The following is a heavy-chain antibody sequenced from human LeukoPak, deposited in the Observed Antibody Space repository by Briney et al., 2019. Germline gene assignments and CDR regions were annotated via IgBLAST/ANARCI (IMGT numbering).Heavy chain of an antibody. Sequence: GASVNVSCKASGYTFTSYAMHWVRQAPGQRLEWMGWINAGNGNTKYSQKFQGRVTITRDTSASTAYMELSSLRSEDTAVYYCARDLSRTGSGWYYFDYWGQGTLVTVSS. V-gene: IGHV1-3*01. CDR1: GYTFTSYA. CDR2: INAGNGNT. D-gene: IGHD6-19*01. J-gene: IGHJ4*02. CDR3: ARDLSRTGSGWYYFDY.